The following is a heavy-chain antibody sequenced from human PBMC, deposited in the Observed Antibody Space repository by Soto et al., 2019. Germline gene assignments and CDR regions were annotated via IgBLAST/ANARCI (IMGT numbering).Heavy chain of an antibody. CDR1: GYTFTDYY. D-gene: IGHD1-7*01. CDR2: INPNSGGT. V-gene: IGHV1-2*02. CDR3: ARKLELRGSYYYYYAMDV. Sequence: GASVKVSCKASGYTFTDYYMHWVRQAPGQGLEWMGWINPNSGGTNYAQKFQGRVTMTRDTSISTAYMELSRLRPDDTAVYYCARKLELRGSYYYYYAMDVWGQGTTVTVSS. J-gene: IGHJ6*02.